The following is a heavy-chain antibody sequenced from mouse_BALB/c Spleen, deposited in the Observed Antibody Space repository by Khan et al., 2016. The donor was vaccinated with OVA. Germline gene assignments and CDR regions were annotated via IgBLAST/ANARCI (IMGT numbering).Heavy chain of an antibody. CDR3: ARGGCYKRGLFDY. J-gene: IGHJ2*01. Sequence: QVQLQQSGPELVKPGASVKISCKASGYTFSDNYIHWVKQKPGQGLEWIGWIYPGSGNTKYNEKFKGKATLTVDTSSSEAYMHLSSLTSEGTAVSVCARGGCYKRGLFDYWGQGSTLTVSS. V-gene: IGHV1-84*02. D-gene: IGHD1-1*01. CDR1: GYTFSDNY. CDR2: IYPGSGNT.